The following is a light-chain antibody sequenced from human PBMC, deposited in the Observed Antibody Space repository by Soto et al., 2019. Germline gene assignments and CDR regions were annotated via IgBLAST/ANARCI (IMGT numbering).Light chain of an antibody. Sequence: DIQMTQSPSTLSASVGDRFTITCRASQIISSWLAWYQQTPGKAPKLLIYDASSLESGVPSRFSGSGSGTEFTLTISSLQPDDFATYYCQQYDSYPWTFGQGTTVDIK. V-gene: IGKV1-5*01. CDR2: DAS. CDR1: QIISSW. J-gene: IGKJ1*01. CDR3: QQYDSYPWT.